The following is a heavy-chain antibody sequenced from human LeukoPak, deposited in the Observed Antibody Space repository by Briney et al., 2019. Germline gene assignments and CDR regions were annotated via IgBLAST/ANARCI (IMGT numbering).Heavy chain of an antibody. Sequence: GGSLRLSCAASGFTFSSYGMHWVRQAPGKGLEWVAVISYDGSNKYYADSVKGRFTISRDNSKNTLYLQMNSPRAEDTAVYYCAKDHWGWGHYGMDVWGQGTTVTVSS. CDR3: AKDHWGWGHYGMDV. D-gene: IGHD7-27*01. J-gene: IGHJ6*02. V-gene: IGHV3-30*18. CDR2: ISYDGSNK. CDR1: GFTFSSYG.